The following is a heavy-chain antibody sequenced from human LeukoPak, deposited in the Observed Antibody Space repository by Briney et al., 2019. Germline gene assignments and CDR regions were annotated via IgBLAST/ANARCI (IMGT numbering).Heavy chain of an antibody. CDR2: IYTDGSST. V-gene: IGHV3-74*01. Sequence: GGSLRLSCAASGFAFSNYWMHWVRQAPGKGLVGVSRIYTDGSSTNYADSVKGRFTISRDNAKNTLFLQMNSLRAEDTAVYYCARGASNRFDYWGQGTLVTVSS. D-gene: IGHD1-14*01. CDR3: ARGASNRFDY. J-gene: IGHJ4*02. CDR1: GFAFSNYW.